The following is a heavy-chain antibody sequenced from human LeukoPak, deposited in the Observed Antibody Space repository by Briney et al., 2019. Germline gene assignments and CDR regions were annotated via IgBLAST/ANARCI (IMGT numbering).Heavy chain of an antibody. CDR1: GDSISSYK. D-gene: IGHD1-14*01. J-gene: IGHJ5*02. Sequence: SETLSLTCTVSGDSISSYKWNWIRQPPGKGLEWVGDISYSGSTNYNPSLKGRATISVDTSKNQFSLKLSSGTTADTAVYYCARHPNQPSNTRGTLFDPWGQGTLVTVSS. CDR2: ISYSGST. CDR3: ARHPNQPSNTRGTLFDP. V-gene: IGHV4-59*01.